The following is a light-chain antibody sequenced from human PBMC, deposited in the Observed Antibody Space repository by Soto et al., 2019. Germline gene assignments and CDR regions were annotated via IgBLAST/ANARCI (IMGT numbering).Light chain of an antibody. CDR2: EVS. V-gene: IGLV2-14*01. J-gene: IGLJ1*01. CDR3: SSYTSDNRDYV. Sequence: QSVLTQPASVSVSPGQSITISCTGTSSDVGAYTSVSWYQQHPGKAPKLIIYEVSNRPPGVSTRFSGSKSASTASLTISGLQAEDEAHYYCSSYTSDNRDYVFGTGTKVTVL. CDR1: SSDVGAYTS.